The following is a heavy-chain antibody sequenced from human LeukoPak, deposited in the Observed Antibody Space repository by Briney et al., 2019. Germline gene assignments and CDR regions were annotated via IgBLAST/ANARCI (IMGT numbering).Heavy chain of an antibody. J-gene: IGHJ2*01. V-gene: IGHV3-33*01. CDR2: LWYDGSKK. CDR1: GFTLGSYA. D-gene: IGHD4-17*01. Sequence: GKSLTLSCAASGFTLGSYAMHWVRQAPGKGLEWVAALWYDGSKKYYTDSVAGRFAISRDTSKNTLYLQMNSLRAEDTAVYYCARAPPTDWYFYLWGRGTLVTVSS. CDR3: ARAPPTDWYFYL.